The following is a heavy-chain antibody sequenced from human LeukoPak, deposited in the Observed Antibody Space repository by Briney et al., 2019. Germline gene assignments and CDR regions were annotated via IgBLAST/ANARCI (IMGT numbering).Heavy chain of an antibody. CDR3: AKVGAVDAKGWFDP. J-gene: IGHJ5*02. CDR1: GFTFSSYA. Sequence: GGTLRFSCAASGFTFSSYAMSWVRQAPGNGLEWVSAISGSGGSTYYADSVKGRFTISRDNSKNTLYLQMNSLRAEDTAVYYCAKVGAVDAKGWFDPWGQGTLVTVSS. V-gene: IGHV3-23*01. CDR2: ISGSGGST. D-gene: IGHD6-19*01.